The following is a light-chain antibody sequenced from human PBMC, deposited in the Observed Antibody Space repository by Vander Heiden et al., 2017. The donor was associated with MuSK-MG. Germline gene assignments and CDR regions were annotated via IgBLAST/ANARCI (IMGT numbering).Light chain of an antibody. V-gene: IGKV4-1*01. CDR2: WAS. Sequence: DTALSHTLQSPSLSLGARATINCKSSQRVLYTSNNKNYLAWYQQKPGQPPKLLIYWASTRESGVPDRFSGSGSGTDFTLTISSLQAEDVAVYYCQQYYTTPCTFGQGTKLEIK. CDR1: QRVLYTSNNKNY. J-gene: IGKJ2*02. CDR3: QQYYTTPCT.